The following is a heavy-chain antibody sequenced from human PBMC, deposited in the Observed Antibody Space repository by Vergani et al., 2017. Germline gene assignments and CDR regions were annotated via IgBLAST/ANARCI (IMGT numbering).Heavy chain of an antibody. CDR1: GFTVSSNY. V-gene: IGHV3-53*01. J-gene: IGHJ4*02. CDR3: ARVSGYSYGYLFDY. D-gene: IGHD5-18*01. Sequence: EVQLLESGGGLVQPGGSLRLSCAASGFTVSSNYMSWVRQAPGKGLEWVSVIYSGGSTYYADSVKGRFTISRDNSKNTLYLQMNSLRAEDTAVYYCARVSGYSYGYLFDYWGQGTLVTVSS. CDR2: IYSGGST.